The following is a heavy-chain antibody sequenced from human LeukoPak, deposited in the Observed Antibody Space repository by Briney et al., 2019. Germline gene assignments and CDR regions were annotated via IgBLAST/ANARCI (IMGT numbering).Heavy chain of an antibody. D-gene: IGHD4-23*01. CDR3: AGMTAVIRGRRSDS. V-gene: IGHV4-38-2*02. Sequence: PSETLSLTCIASGYSIKSAYYWGWIRHPAGNGLEWIGNLFPGLNTEHNPSFKGRVTISLDASKYLFSLRLTSVTAADTALYFCAGMTAVIRGRRSDSWGQGALVTVSS. CDR1: GYSIKSAYY. CDR2: LFPGLNT. J-gene: IGHJ4*02.